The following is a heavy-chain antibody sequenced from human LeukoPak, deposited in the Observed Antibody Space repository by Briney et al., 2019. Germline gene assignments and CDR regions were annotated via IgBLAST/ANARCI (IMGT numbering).Heavy chain of an antibody. CDR2: ISGSGVST. CDR1: GFTFSSYA. V-gene: IGHV3-23*01. J-gene: IGHJ4*02. D-gene: IGHD3-10*01. Sequence: GGSLRLSCAASGFTFSSYAMSWVRQAPGKGLEWVSGISGSGVSTYYADSVKGRFTISRDNSKNTLYMQMNSLRAEDTAVYYCAKDGGYGSGSYYPDYWGQGTLVTVSS. CDR3: AKDGGYGSGSYYPDY.